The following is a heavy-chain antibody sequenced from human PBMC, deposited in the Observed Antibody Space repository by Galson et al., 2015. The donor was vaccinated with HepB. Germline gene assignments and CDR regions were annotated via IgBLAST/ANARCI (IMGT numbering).Heavy chain of an antibody. Sequence: SLRLSCAASGFSFSNSGMSWVRQAPGKGLEWLSVVSGNGGNIHYADSVKGRFTISRDNSKITLYLEMKSLRAEDTAVYYCVSNQSVPVRDIILDHWGQGTLVTVSS. CDR2: VSGNGGNI. CDR3: VSNQSVPVRDIILDH. D-gene: IGHD2-21*02. J-gene: IGHJ4*02. CDR1: GFSFSNSG. V-gene: IGHV3-23*01.